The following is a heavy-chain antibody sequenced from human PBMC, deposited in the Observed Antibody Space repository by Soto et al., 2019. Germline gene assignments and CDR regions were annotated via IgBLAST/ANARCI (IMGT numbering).Heavy chain of an antibody. J-gene: IGHJ6*02. D-gene: IGHD4-17*01. V-gene: IGHV5-51*01. CDR3: ARQPYGDYDAMCV. Sequence: PGECLKISCKASGYTFTNYSIAWVRQMPGKGLEWMGIIYPGDSDTRYSPSFQGLVTISADWSINTAYLQWSSLKASDTAFYYCARQPYGDYDAMCVWGLGTAVTVSS. CDR1: GYTFTNYS. CDR2: IYPGDSDT.